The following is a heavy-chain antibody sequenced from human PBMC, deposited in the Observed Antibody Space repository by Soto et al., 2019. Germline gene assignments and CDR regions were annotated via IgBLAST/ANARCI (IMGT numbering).Heavy chain of an antibody. V-gene: IGHV3-48*01. J-gene: IGHJ5*02. CDR2: ISSSSSTI. CDR1: GFTFSSYS. Sequence: EVQLVESGGGLVQPGGSLRLSCAASGFTFSSYSMNWVRQAPGKGLEWVSYISSSSSTIYYADSVKGRFTISRDNAKNSLYLQMNSLRAEDTAVYYCARGRGSVYSSSWSNWFDPWGQGTLVTVSS. CDR3: ARGRGSVYSSSWSNWFDP. D-gene: IGHD6-13*01.